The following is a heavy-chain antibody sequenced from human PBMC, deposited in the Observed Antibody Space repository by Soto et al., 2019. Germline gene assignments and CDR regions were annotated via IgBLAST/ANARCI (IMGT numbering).Heavy chain of an antibody. J-gene: IGHJ4*02. Sequence: GSLRLSCAASGLTFSSYAMSWVRQAPGKGLEWVSAISGSGGSTYYADSVKGRFTISRDNSKNRLYLQMTGLRAKDTAVYYCAKCSGCSCYWSYWGQGTLVTVSS. CDR1: GLTFSSYA. CDR2: ISGSGGST. CDR3: AKCSGCSCYWSY. D-gene: IGHD2-15*01. V-gene: IGHV3-23*01.